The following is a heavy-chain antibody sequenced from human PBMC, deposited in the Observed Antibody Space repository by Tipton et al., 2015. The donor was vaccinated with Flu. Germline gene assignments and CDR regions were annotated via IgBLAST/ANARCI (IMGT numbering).Heavy chain of an antibody. CDR2: INSGGTT. CDR3: AKSGGFDS. J-gene: IGHJ4*02. D-gene: IGHD1-26*01. CDR1: GFTLSSYT. V-gene: IGHV3-23*01. Sequence: SLRLSCAASGFTLSSYTMIWVRQAPGQGLEWVSAINSGGTTFHADSVKGRFSISRDNSKNMLYLQMNSLRAEDTAVFYCAKSGGFDSWNQGALVIVSS.